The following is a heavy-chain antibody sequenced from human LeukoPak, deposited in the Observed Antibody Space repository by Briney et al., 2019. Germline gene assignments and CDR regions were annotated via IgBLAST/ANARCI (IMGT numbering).Heavy chain of an antibody. Sequence: SGGSLRLSCAASGFTFSNHWMSWVRQAPGKGLEWVAKIKHDGSESSYVDSVKGRFTISRDNANKSLYLQMNSLRAEDTAVYYCARGTVVVPAAIRTRYYYYGMDVWGQGTTVTVSS. V-gene: IGHV3-7*04. D-gene: IGHD2-2*01. CDR3: ARGTVVVPAAIRTRYYYYGMDV. J-gene: IGHJ6*02. CDR2: IKHDGSES. CDR1: GFTFSNHW.